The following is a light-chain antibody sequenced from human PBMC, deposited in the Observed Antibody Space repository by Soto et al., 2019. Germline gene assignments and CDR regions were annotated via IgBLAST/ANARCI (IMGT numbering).Light chain of an antibody. J-gene: IGKJ5*01. Sequence: DIQITHSPSSLSASVLYRVTIACRASQDIGDWLIWYQQKPGKAPKVLIYAATNLQSGAPSRFSGSASGTDFTLTISNLQPEDFATYYCQQGKSFPITFGQGTRLE. V-gene: IGKV1-12*01. CDR1: QDIGDW. CDR3: QQGKSFPIT. CDR2: AAT.